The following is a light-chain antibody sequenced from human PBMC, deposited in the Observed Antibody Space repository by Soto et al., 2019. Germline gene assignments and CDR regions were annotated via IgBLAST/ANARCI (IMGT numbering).Light chain of an antibody. Sequence: SYELTQPPSVSVSPGQTARITCSGDALPKQYAYWYQQKPGQAPVLVIYKDTERLSGIPERFSGSSSGTTVTLTISGVQAEDEADYYCQSADSSDTYVFGTWTKGTVL. CDR2: KDT. CDR3: QSADSSDTYV. V-gene: IGLV3-25*03. CDR1: ALPKQY. J-gene: IGLJ1*01.